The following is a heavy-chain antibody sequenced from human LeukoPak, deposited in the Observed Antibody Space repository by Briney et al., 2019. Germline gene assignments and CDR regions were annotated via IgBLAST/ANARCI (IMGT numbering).Heavy chain of an antibody. J-gene: IGHJ3*02. V-gene: IGHV4-38-2*01. D-gene: IGHD2-2*01. Sequence: PSETLSLTCAVSGYSISSGYYWGWIRQPPGKGLEWIGSIYHSGSTYYNPSLKSRVTISVDTSKNQFSLKLSSVTAADTAVYYCARGYCSSTSCYEGDAFDIWGQGTMVTVSS. CDR3: ARGYCSSTSCYEGDAFDI. CDR2: IYHSGST. CDR1: GYSISSGYY.